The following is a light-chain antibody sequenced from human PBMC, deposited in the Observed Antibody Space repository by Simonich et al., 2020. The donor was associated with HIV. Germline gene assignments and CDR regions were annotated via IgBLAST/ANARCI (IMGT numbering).Light chain of an antibody. CDR2: EGS. J-gene: IGLJ3*02. V-gene: IGLV2-23*01. CDR1: SSDVGSHNL. CDR3: CSYADGVV. Sequence: QSALTQPASVSGSPGQAITISCPGTSSDVGSHNLVSWYQQHPGKATKLMIYEGSKRPSGVSNRFAGSKSGTPASLTISGLQAEDEADYYCCSYADGVVFGGGTKLTVL.